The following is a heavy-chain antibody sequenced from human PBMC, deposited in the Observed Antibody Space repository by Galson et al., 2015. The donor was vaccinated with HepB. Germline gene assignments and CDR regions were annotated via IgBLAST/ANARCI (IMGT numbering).Heavy chain of an antibody. CDR3: ARSPWVLGGNPNSHH. D-gene: IGHD4-23*01. CDR1: GYTFTSYG. J-gene: IGHJ5*02. Sequence: PVKVSCKASGYTFTSYGISWVRQAPGQGLEWMGWISAYNGNTNYAQKLQGRVTMTTDTSTSTAYMELRSLGSDDTAVYYCARSPWVLGGNPNSHHWGQGTLVAVSS. CDR2: ISAYNGNT. V-gene: IGHV1-18*01.